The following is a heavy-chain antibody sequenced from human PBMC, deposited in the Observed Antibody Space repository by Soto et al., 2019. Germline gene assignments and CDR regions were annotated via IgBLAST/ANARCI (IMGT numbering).Heavy chain of an antibody. CDR3: ARGNYDILTGRESNWFDP. Sequence: SVKVSCKASGGTFSSYAISWVRQAPGQGLEWMGGIIPIFGTANYAQKFQGRVTITADESTSTAYMELSSLRSEDTAVYYYARGNYDILTGRESNWFDPWGQGTLVTVSS. V-gene: IGHV1-69*13. J-gene: IGHJ5*02. CDR2: IIPIFGTA. D-gene: IGHD3-9*01. CDR1: GGTFSSYA.